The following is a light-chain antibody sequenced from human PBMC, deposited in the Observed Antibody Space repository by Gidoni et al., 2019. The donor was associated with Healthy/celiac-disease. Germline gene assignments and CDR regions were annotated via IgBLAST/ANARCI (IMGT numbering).Light chain of an antibody. V-gene: IGLV2-14*03. CDR3: SSYTSSSTLDV. J-gene: IGLJ1*01. CDR1: STHVGGSNY. CDR2: DDS. Sequence: HSALPQPASVSGPPGQSFTISCTGTSTHVGGSNYVAWYHQHPGKAPKLMIYDDSNRPSGVSNRFSGSKSGNTAYLTISGLQAEDEADYYCSSYTSSSTLDVFGTGTKVTVL.